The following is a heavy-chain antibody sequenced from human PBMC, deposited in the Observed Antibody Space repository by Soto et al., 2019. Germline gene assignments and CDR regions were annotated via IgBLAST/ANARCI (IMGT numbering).Heavy chain of an antibody. D-gene: IGHD6-19*01. Sequence: QVQPVQSGAEVKKPGSSVKVSCKASGGTFSSYAISWVRQAPGQGLEWMGGIIPIFGTANYAQKFQGRVTITADESTSTAYMELSSLRSEDTAVYYCARDTGIAVAINYYYYYGMDVWGQGTTVTVSS. CDR3: ARDTGIAVAINYYYYYGMDV. J-gene: IGHJ6*02. V-gene: IGHV1-69*01. CDR1: GGTFSSYA. CDR2: IIPIFGTA.